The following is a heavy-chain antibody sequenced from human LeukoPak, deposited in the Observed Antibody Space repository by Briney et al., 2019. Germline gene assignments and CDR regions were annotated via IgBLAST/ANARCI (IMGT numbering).Heavy chain of an antibody. J-gene: IGHJ3*02. CDR2: ISSSSSYI. V-gene: IGHV3-21*01. CDR1: GFTFSSYP. Sequence: GGSLRLSCAASGFTFSSYPMNWVRQAPGKGLEWVSSISSSSSYIYYADSVKGRFTISRDNAKNSLYLQMNSLRAEDTAVYYCARARYYYDRDAFDIWGQGTMVTVSS. D-gene: IGHD3-22*01. CDR3: ARARYYYDRDAFDI.